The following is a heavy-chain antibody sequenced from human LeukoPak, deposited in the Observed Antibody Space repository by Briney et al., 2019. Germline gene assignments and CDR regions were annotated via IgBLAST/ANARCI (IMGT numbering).Heavy chain of an antibody. Sequence: SGRSLRLSWAAAGFTFSTYWTSWVRQAPGKGLECVANIKRDGSEKYYVDFVKGRFTIFRDDAKSSLYLQMNSLRAEDTAVYFCARVYTGNRWHFDYWGQGTLVTVSS. CDR2: IKRDGSEK. CDR1: GFTFSTYW. D-gene: IGHD2-2*02. J-gene: IGHJ4*02. CDR3: ARVYTGNRWHFDY. V-gene: IGHV3-7*03.